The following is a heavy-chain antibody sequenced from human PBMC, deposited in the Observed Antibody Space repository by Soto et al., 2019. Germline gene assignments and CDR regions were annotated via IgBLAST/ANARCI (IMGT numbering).Heavy chain of an antibody. Sequence: PGGSLRLSCAASGFTFSDYYMSWIRQAPGKGLEWVSYISSSSSYTNYADSVKGRFTISRDNAKNSLYLQMNSLRAEDTAVYYCARVQVSSYYGMDVWGQGTTVTVSS. J-gene: IGHJ6*02. CDR2: ISSSSSYT. CDR3: ARVQVSSYYGMDV. CDR1: GFTFSDYY. V-gene: IGHV3-11*05.